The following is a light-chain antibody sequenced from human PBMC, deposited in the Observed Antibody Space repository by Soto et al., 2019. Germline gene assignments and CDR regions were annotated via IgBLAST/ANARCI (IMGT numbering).Light chain of an antibody. J-gene: IGLJ1*01. CDR3: CSYAGSYTVYV. CDR1: SSDVGRYDS. V-gene: IGLV2-11*01. Sequence: QSALTQPRSVSGSPGQSVTISCTGSSSDVGRYDSVSWYQQHPGKAPKLMIYDVNKPPSGVPDRFSGSKSGDTASLTISGLQDEDEADDYCCSYAGSYTVYVFGTGTKLTVL. CDR2: DVN.